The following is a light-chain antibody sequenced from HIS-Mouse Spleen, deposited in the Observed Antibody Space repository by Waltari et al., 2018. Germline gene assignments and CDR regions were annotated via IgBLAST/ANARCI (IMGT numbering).Light chain of an antibody. CDR1: QSVSSN. CDR2: GAS. Sequence: ELVMTQSPATLSVSPGERATLSSRASQSVSSNLAWYQQKPGQAPRLLIYGASTRATGIPARFSGSGSGTEFTLTISSLQSEDFAVYYCQQYNNWPPTYTFGQGTKLEIK. CDR3: QQYNNWPPTYT. J-gene: IGKJ2*01. V-gene: IGKV3-15*01.